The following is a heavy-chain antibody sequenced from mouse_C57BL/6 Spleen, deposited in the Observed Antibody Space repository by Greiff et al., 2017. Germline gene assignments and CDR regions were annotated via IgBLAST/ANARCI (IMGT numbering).Heavy chain of an antibody. D-gene: IGHD2-12*01. CDR1: GYTFTSYW. CDR2: IDPSNSDT. Sequence: QVQLQQPGAELVRPGSSVKLSCKASGYTFTSYWMHWVKQRPIQGLEWIGNIDPSNSDTHYNQKFKDKATLTVDKSSSTAYMQLSSLTSEDSAVYDCARGRGVTAYAMDYWGQGTTVTVSS. CDR3: ARGRGVTAYAMDY. J-gene: IGHJ4*01. V-gene: IGHV1-52*01.